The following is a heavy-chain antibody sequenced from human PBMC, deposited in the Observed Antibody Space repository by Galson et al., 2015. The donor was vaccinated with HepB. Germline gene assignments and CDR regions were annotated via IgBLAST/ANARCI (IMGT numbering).Heavy chain of an antibody. CDR2: ISTSSNTI. Sequence: SLRLSCAASGFTSSSYRMNWVRQAPGKGLEWLSYISTSSNTIYYADSVRGRFTISRDNAKNSLFLQMNSLRDEDTAVYYCTRDLGGGEGLDPWGQGTLVTVSS. CDR1: GFTSSSYR. D-gene: IGHD1-26*01. J-gene: IGHJ5*02. V-gene: IGHV3-48*02. CDR3: TRDLGGGEGLDP.